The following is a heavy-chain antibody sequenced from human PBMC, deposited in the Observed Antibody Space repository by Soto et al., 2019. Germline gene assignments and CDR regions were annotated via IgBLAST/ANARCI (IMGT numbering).Heavy chain of an antibody. Sequence: PSETLSLTCTVSGGSITNYYWCWIRKSPGQGLEWIGYIYYSGSTYYNPSLESQVTISVDTSKNQFSLKLSSVTAADTAVYYCARDVIPRQYYDSSGYYSCWGQGTLVTGSS. D-gene: IGHD3-22*01. CDR2: IYYSGST. V-gene: IGHV4-59*12. J-gene: IGHJ4*02. CDR3: ARDVIPRQYYDSSGYYSC. CDR1: GGSITNYY.